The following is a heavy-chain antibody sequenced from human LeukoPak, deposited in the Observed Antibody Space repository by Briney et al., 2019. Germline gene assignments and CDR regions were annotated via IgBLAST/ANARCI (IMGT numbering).Heavy chain of an antibody. Sequence: SEALSLTCTVSGGSISSYYWSWIRQPPGKGLEWIGYIYYSGSTNYNPSLKSRVTISVDTSKNQFSLKLSSVTAADTAVYYCARDLYPGYPGGNWGQGTLVTVSS. CDR2: IYYSGST. CDR1: GGSISSYY. CDR3: ARDLYPGYPGGN. D-gene: IGHD3-16*01. J-gene: IGHJ4*02. V-gene: IGHV4-59*01.